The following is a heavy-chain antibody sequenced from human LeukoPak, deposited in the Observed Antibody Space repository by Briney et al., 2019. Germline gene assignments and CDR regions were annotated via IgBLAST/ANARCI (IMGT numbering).Heavy chain of an antibody. Sequence: EASVKVSCKASGGTFSSYAISWVQQAPGQGLEWMGRIIPIFGTANYAQKFQGRVTITTDESTSTAYMELSSLRSEDTAVYYCAREYSSGEFDYWGQGTMVTVSS. CDR1: GGTFSSYA. CDR2: IIPIFGTA. CDR3: AREYSSGEFDY. J-gene: IGHJ4*02. V-gene: IGHV1-69*05. D-gene: IGHD6-19*01.